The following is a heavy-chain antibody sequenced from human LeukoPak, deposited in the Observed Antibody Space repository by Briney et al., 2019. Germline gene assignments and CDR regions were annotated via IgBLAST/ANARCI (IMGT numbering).Heavy chain of an antibody. CDR2: ICYSGNT. J-gene: IGHJ5*02. V-gene: IGHV4-30-4*01. CDR3: ARALYWFDP. Sequence: KPSETLSLTCTVSGGSISSGDYYWSWIRQPPAKGLEWIGYICYSGNTYYNPSLKSRVTISIDTSKNQFSLNLTSVTAADTAVYYCARALYWFDPWGQGTLVTVSS. CDR1: GGSISSGDYY.